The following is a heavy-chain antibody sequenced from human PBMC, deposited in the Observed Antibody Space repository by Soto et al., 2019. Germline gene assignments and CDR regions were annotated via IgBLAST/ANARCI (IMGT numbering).Heavy chain of an antibody. J-gene: IGHJ4*02. D-gene: IGHD3-22*01. CDR1: GFTFSNSW. CDR2: IKEDGTAK. Sequence: EVQLVESGGGLVQPGGSLTLSCAVSGFTFSNSWMNWVRQAPGKGLEWVANIKEDGTAKYYLDSVKGRFTVSRDNAKNSLYLQMNSLRAEDTAMYYCTTDRGYLTFDYWGQGTLVTVSS. CDR3: TTDRGYLTFDY. V-gene: IGHV3-7*01.